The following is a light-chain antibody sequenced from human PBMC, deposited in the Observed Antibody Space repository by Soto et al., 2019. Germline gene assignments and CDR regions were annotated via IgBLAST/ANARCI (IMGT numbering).Light chain of an antibody. V-gene: IGKV3-20*01. Sequence: EIVLTQSPGTLSLSPGERATLSCRASQSVSSIYLAWYQQKPGQAPRLLIYGASSKTTGSPDRFSGSGSGTDFTLTISRLEPEDLAVDYCQQYGSSEVTCGGGTEVEVK. J-gene: IGKJ4*01. CDR1: QSVSSIY. CDR3: QQYGSSEVT. CDR2: GAS.